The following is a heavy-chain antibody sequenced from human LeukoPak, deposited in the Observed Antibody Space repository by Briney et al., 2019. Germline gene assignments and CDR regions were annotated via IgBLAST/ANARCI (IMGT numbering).Heavy chain of an antibody. J-gene: IGHJ4*02. CDR2: ISYDGSNK. D-gene: IGHD4-17*01. CDR3: ARVTGSAVGSTDFDY. CDR1: GFTFSSYA. Sequence: GGSLRLSCAASGFTFSSYAIHWVRQAPGKGLEWVAVISYDGSNKYYADSVKGRFTISRDNSKNTLYLQMNSLRAEDTAVYYCARVTGSAVGSTDFDYWGQGTLVTVSS. V-gene: IGHV3-30-3*01.